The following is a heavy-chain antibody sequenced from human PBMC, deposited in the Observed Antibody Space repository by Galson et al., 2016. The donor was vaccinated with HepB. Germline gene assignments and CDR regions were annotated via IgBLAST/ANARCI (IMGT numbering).Heavy chain of an antibody. V-gene: IGHV3-30*03. CDR2: DSMDGRRK. CDR3: ARRHEYCPPVGCSVAY. J-gene: IGHJ4*02. Sequence: SLRLSCAASGFTFSGYGMHWVRQAPGKGLEWLAADSMDGRRKFYADSVKGRFTIPRDNSNNMLFLQMSSLRTDDTAIYYCARRHEYCPPVGCSVAYGGQGTRVSVSS. D-gene: IGHD2/OR15-2a*01. CDR1: GFTFSGYG.